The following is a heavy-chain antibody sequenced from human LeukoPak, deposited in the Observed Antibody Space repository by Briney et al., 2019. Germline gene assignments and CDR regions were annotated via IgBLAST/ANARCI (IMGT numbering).Heavy chain of an antibody. V-gene: IGHV3-30*04. CDR2: VSYDGDNK. CDR1: GFTFSSYE. CDR3: ARVVGYDLIFGGFDI. Sequence: SGGSLRLSCAASGFTFSSYEMNWVRQAPGKGLEWVAVVSYDGDNKYYADSVKGRFTISRDNSKNTLYLQMNSLRAEDTAVYYCARVVGYDLIFGGFDIWGQGTMVTVSS. J-gene: IGHJ3*02. D-gene: IGHD5-12*01.